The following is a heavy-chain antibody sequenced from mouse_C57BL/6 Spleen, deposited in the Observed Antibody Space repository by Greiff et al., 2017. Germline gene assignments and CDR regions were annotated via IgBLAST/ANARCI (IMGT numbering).Heavy chain of an antibody. Sequence: QVQLQQPGAELVRPGTSVKLSCKASGYTFTSYWMHWVKQRPGQGLEWIGVIDPSDSYTNYNQKFKGKATLTVDTSSSTAYMQLSSLTSEDSAVYYWANPWFAYWGQGTLVTVSA. V-gene: IGHV1-59*01. J-gene: IGHJ3*01. CDR1: GYTFTSYW. CDR3: ANPWFAY. CDR2: IDPSDSYT.